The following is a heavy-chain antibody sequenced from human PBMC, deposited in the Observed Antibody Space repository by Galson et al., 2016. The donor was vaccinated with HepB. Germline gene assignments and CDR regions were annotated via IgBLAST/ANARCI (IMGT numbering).Heavy chain of an antibody. D-gene: IGHD6-19*01. V-gene: IGHV4-39*01. Sequence: ETLSLPCSVSSGSISSVNYYWAWIRQPPGKGLEWLGTLYYDGSTYHNSSLRSRATFFVDTSRNQFSRQLTSVTAADTAVYYCAVMGPAGVGHFVPWGQGTLVTVSS. CDR1: SGSISSVNYY. CDR3: AVMGPAGVGHFVP. J-gene: IGHJ5*02. CDR2: LYYDGST.